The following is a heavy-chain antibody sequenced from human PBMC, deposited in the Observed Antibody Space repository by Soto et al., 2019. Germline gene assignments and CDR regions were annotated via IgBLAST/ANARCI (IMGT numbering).Heavy chain of an antibody. V-gene: IGHV3-53*01. CDR3: ARMASLREWLVNAFDM. CDR2: IYRGGKT. Sequence: GGSLRLSCAASGFTVSTNYISWVRQAPGQGLERAPTIYRGGKTYYADSVKGRFGISRDNSKNTLYLQMNSLRVEDTAVYYCARMASLREWLVNAFDMWGQGTTVTVSS. J-gene: IGHJ3*02. CDR1: GFTVSTNY. D-gene: IGHD6-19*01.